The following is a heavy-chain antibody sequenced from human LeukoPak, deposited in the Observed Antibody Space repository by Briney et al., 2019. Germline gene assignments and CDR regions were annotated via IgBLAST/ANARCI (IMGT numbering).Heavy chain of an antibody. D-gene: IGHD3-10*01. J-gene: IGHJ3*02. CDR3: ARGGVELLWFGELMEDAFDI. CDR1: GFTVSSNY. CDR2: IYSGGST. V-gene: IGHV3-53*01. Sequence: PGGSLRLSCAASGFTVSSNYMSWVRQAPGKGLEWVSVIYSGGSTYYADSVKGRFTISRDNSKNTLYLQMNSLRAEDTAVYYCARGGVELLWFGELMEDAFDIWGQGTMVTVSS.